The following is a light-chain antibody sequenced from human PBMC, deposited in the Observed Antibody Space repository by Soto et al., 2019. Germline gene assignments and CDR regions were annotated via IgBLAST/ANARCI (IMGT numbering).Light chain of an antibody. J-gene: IGKJ3*01. CDR1: QGITDF. V-gene: IGKV1-27*01. CDR2: AAS. Sequence: DIQMTQSPSSLSASIGDRVTITCRASQGITDFLAWYQQKPGKVPKLLIYAASTLQSGVPSRFSGSGSGTAFTLTISSLQPEDVATYYCHKYNSAPFAFGPGTKVDIK. CDR3: HKYNSAPFA.